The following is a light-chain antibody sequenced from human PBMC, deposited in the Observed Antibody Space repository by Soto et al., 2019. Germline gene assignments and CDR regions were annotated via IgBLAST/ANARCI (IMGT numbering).Light chain of an antibody. Sequence: EVVLTQSPGTLSLSPGQRATLSCRASQSVTSSYLAWYQQKPGQAPRLLIYGASIRATGIPDRFSGSGSGADFTLPISRLEPEDFALFYCQQFDSSSYTFGQGTKLEI. V-gene: IGKV3-20*01. J-gene: IGKJ2*01. CDR3: QQFDSSSYT. CDR1: QSVTSSY. CDR2: GAS.